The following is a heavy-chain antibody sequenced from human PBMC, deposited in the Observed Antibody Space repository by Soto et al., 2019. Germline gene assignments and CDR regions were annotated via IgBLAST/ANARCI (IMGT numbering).Heavy chain of an antibody. CDR1: GGSISSSKW. V-gene: IGHV4-4*02. Sequence: QVQLQESGPGLVKPSWTLSLTCAVSGGSISSSKWWSWVRQPPGKGLEWIGQIYHGGSSDYNPSHKSRVTISINKSKNQFSLKRSSVTAADTAVYYCARDRDSSDTGGMDVWGQGNTVTVSS. D-gene: IGHD3-22*01. CDR3: ARDRDSSDTGGMDV. CDR2: IYHGGSS. J-gene: IGHJ6*02.